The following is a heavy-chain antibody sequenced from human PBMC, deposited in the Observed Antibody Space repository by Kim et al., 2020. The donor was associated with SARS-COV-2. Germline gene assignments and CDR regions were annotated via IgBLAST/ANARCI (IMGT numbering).Heavy chain of an antibody. J-gene: IGHJ4*02. Sequence: ANCAQKFQSRVTITADKSTSTAYMELSSLRSEDTAVYYCAPYSGSYYFGYWGQGTLVTVSS. CDR3: APYSGSYYFGY. CDR2: A. V-gene: IGHV1-69*02. D-gene: IGHD1-26*01.